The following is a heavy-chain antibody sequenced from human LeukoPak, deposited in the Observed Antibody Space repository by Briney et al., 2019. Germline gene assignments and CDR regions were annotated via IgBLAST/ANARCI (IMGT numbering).Heavy chain of an antibody. CDR1: GGSISSSSYY. J-gene: IGHJ4*02. V-gene: IGHV4-39*01. CDR2: IYYSGRT. Sequence: SETLSLTCTVSGGSISSSSYYWAWVRQPPGKGLEWIGSIYYSGRTYYSPSLKSRVTISVDTSKNQSSLKLSSVTAADTAVYYCARHSSGWPYYFDYWGQGTLATVSS. CDR3: ARHSSGWPYYFDY. D-gene: IGHD6-19*01.